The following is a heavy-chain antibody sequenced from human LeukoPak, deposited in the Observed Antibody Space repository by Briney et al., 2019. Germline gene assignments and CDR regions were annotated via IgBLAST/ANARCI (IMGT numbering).Heavy chain of an antibody. CDR3: ARDEPNCSSTSCYEDYDFWSGYYVVY. Sequence: SETLSLTCAVYGGSFSGYYWSWIRQPPGKGLEWIGEINHSGSTNYNPSLKSRVTISVDTSKNQFSLKLSSVTAADTAVYYCARDEPNCSSTSCYEDYDFWSGYYVVYWGQGTLITVSS. J-gene: IGHJ4*02. D-gene: IGHD3-3*01. CDR2: INHSGST. CDR1: GGSFSGYY. V-gene: IGHV4-34*01.